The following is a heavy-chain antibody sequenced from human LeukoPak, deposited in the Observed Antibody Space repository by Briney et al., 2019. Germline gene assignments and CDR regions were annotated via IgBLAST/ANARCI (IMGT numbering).Heavy chain of an antibody. J-gene: IGHJ6*03. CDR3: ARMGYDSSGYSKKYYYYYMDV. D-gene: IGHD3-22*01. Sequence: GGSLRLSCAASGFTLDDYGMSWVRQAPGKGLEWVSGINWNGGNTGYADSVKGRFTISRDNAKNSLYLQMNSLRAEDTALYHCARMGYDSSGYSKKYYYYYMDVWGKGTTVTVSS. CDR1: GFTLDDYG. CDR2: INWNGGNT. V-gene: IGHV3-20*01.